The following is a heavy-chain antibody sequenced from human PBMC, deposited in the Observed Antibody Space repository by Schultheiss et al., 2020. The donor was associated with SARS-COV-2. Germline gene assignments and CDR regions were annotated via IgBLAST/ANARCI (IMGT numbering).Heavy chain of an antibody. CDR3: AKEYPLPHGYTSPLGY. V-gene: IGHV3-64D*06. CDR2: ISSNGGST. D-gene: IGHD3-16*01. CDR1: GFTFSSYA. Sequence: GGSLRLSCSASGFTFSSYAMHWVRQAPGKGLEYVSAISSNGGSTYYADSVKGRFTISRDNSKNTLYLQMSSLRAEDTAVYYCAKEYPLPHGYTSPLGYWGQGTLVTVSS. J-gene: IGHJ4*02.